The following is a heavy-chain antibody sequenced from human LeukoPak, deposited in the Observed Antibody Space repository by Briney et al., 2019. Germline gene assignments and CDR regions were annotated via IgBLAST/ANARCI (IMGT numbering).Heavy chain of an antibody. CDR1: GGTFSSYA. Sequence: SVTVSCKASGGTFSSYAISWVRQAPGQGLEWMGGIIPIFGTANYAQKFQGRVTITADESTSTAYMELSSLRSEDTAVYYCASGPGAPKGIDYWGQGTLVTVSS. V-gene: IGHV1-69*13. D-gene: IGHD7-27*01. J-gene: IGHJ4*02. CDR3: ASGPGAPKGIDY. CDR2: IIPIFGTA.